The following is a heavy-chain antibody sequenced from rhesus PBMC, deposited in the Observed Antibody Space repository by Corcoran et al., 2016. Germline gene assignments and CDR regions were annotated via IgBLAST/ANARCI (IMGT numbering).Heavy chain of an antibody. J-gene: IGHJ6*01. D-gene: IGHD4-23*01. CDR1: GFTFSSYG. CDR2: ISNGGGST. CDR3: AKDREYSSYGNGLDS. Sequence: EVQLVESGGGLVQPGGSLRLSCAASGFTFSSYGMSWVRQAPGKGLEWVSYISNGGGSTYYADSVKGRFTISRDNSKNTLSLQMNSLRAEDTAVYYCAKDREYSSYGNGLDSWGQGVVVTVSS. V-gene: IGHV3S5*01.